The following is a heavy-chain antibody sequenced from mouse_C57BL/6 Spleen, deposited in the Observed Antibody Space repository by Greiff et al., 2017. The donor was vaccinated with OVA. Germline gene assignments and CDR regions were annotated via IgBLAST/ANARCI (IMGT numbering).Heavy chain of an antibody. J-gene: IGHJ1*03. CDR1: GFSFNTYA. CDR2: IRSKSNNYAT. V-gene: IGHV10-1*01. Sequence: EVQLVESGGGLVQPKGSLKLSCAASGFSFNTYAMNWVRQAPGKGLEWVARIRSKSNNYATYYADSVKDRFTISRDDSESMLYLQMNNLKTEDTAMYYCVRRGGSSHYWYFDVWGTGTTVTVSS. D-gene: IGHD1-1*01. CDR3: VRRGGSSHYWYFDV.